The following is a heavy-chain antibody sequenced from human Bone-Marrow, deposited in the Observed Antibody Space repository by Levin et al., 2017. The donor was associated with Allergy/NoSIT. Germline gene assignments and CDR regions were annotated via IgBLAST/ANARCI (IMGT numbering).Heavy chain of an antibody. CDR1: GSRFSDSP. Sequence: GGSLRLSCVAAGSRFSDSPIHWVRQASGKGLEWVGRVRSKANSYATAYAESVQGRFTVSRDDSKDTAYLQMNSLKTEDTAVYYCTNFQADYKDSWGQGTLVAVSS. V-gene: IGHV3-73*01. J-gene: IGHJ4*02. D-gene: IGHD3-16*01. CDR3: TNFQADYKDS. CDR2: VRSKANSYAT.